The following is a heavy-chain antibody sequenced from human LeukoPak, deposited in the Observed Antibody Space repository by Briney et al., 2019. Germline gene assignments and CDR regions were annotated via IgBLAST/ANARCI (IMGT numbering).Heavy chain of an antibody. D-gene: IGHD4-23*01. CDR3: ARDPVGYYGMDV. J-gene: IGHJ6*02. V-gene: IGHV1-69*05. CDR2: IIPIFGTA. Sequence: ASVKVSCKASGGTFSSYAISWVRQAPGQGLEWMGGIIPIFGTANYAQKFQGRVTITTDESTSTAYMELSSLGSEDTAVYYCARDPVGYYGMDVWGQGTTVTVSS. CDR1: GGTFSSYA.